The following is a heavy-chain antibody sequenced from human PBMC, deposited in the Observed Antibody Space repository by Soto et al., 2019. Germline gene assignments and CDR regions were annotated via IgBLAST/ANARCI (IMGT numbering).Heavy chain of an antibody. CDR1: GYTFTSYY. D-gene: IGHD6-19*01. CDR2: INPSGGST. CDR3: AREGIAVAGGPDY. V-gene: IGHV1-46*01. Sequence: ASVKVSFKASGYTFTSYYMHWLRQAPGQGLEWMGIINPSGGSTSYAQKFQGRVTMTRDTSTSTVYMELSSLRSEDTAVYYCAREGIAVAGGPDYWGQGTRVIFSA. J-gene: IGHJ4*02.